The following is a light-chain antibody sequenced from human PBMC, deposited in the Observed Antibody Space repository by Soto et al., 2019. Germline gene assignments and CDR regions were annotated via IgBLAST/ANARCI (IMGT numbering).Light chain of an antibody. Sequence: DIQMTQSPSSLSASVGDRVTITCRASQGISTYLVWYQQRQGRAPKLLIYDASSLLSGVPSRFSGSGSGTDFTLTISSSQPEDFATYYCQQSYRTPYTFGQGTKLETK. CDR2: DAS. CDR3: QQSYRTPYT. CDR1: QGISTY. V-gene: IGKV1-39*01. J-gene: IGKJ2*01.